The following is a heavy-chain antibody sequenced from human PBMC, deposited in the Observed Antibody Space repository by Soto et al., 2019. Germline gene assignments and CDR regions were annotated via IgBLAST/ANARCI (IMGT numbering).Heavy chain of an antibody. CDR3: ARGPESRFVVVTATYNWFDP. D-gene: IGHD2-21*02. CDR2: ISYDGSNK. V-gene: IGHV3-30-3*01. J-gene: IGHJ5*02. CDR1: GFTFSSYA. Sequence: QVQLVESGGGVVQPGRSLRLSCAASGFTFSSYAMHWVRQAPGKGLEWVAVISYDGSNKYYADSVKGRFTISRYNSKNTLYLQMNGLRAEDTAVYYCARGPESRFVVVTATYNWFDPWGQGTLVTVSS.